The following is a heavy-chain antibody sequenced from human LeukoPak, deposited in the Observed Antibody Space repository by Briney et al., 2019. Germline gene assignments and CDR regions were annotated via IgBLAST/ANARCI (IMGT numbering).Heavy chain of an antibody. V-gene: IGHV3-66*01. J-gene: IGHJ4*02. CDR2: IYSGGST. D-gene: IGHD6-19*01. CDR1: GFTVSSNY. CDR3: ARESSGWFLVPTLDY. Sequence: GGSLRLSCAASGFTVSSNYMSWVRQAPGKGLEWVSVIYSGGSTYYADSVKGRFTISRDNSKNTLYLQMNSLRAEDTAVYYCARESSGWFLVPTLDYWGQGTLVTVSS.